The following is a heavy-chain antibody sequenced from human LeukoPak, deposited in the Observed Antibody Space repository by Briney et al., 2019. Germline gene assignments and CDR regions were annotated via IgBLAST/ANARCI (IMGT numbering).Heavy chain of an antibody. J-gene: IGHJ4*02. CDR3: TRHATYYYESTGYSDF. Sequence: GESLKISCKGSGYSFTSYWIGWVRQMPGKGLEWMGIIYPDDSDTRYSPSFEGQVTISADKSIGAAYLQWSSLKASDTAMYYCTRHATYYYESTGYSDFWGQGTLVTVSS. V-gene: IGHV5-51*01. CDR1: GYSFTSYW. D-gene: IGHD3-22*01. CDR2: IYPDDSDT.